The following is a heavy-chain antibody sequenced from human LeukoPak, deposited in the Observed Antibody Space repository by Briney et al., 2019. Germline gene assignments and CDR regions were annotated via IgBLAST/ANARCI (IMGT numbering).Heavy chain of an antibody. J-gene: IGHJ4*02. Sequence: SETLSLTCTVSGDSISNYYWSWIRQSPGKGLEWIGYIYYSGSTSYNPSLKSRVTISVDTSKNQFSLKLSSVTAADTAVYYCARAEIAVAFDYWGQGTLVTVSS. CDR2: IYYSGST. V-gene: IGHV4-59*01. CDR1: GDSISNYY. D-gene: IGHD6-19*01. CDR3: ARAEIAVAFDY.